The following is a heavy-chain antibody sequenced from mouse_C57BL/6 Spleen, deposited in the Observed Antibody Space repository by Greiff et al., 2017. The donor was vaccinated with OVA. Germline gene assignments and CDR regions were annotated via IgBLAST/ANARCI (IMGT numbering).Heavy chain of an antibody. CDR3: ARGNYDYGYWYFDV. CDR2: IYPGDGDT. D-gene: IGHD2-4*01. Sequence: VKLQESGPELVKPGASVKISCKASGYAFSSSWMNWVKQRPGKGLEWIGRIYPGDGDTNYNGKFKGKATLTADKSSSTAYMQLSSLTSEDSAVYFCARGNYDYGYWYFDVWGTGTTVTVSS. CDR1: GYAFSSSW. V-gene: IGHV1-82*01. J-gene: IGHJ1*03.